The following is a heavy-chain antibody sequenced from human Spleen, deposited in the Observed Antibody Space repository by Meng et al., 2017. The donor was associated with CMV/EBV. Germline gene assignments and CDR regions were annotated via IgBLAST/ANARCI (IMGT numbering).Heavy chain of an antibody. CDR2: IIPMFDTA. J-gene: IGHJ6*02. Sequence: SVKVSCKASGYTFTGYYMHWVRQAPGQGLEWVGGIIPMFDTANYAQKFQGRVTITTDESTSTAYMELSSLRSEDTAVYYCARGIVVVPAAAPSLVDDYYYSMDIWGQGTTVTVSS. V-gene: IGHV1-69*05. CDR3: ARGIVVVPAAAPSLVDDYYYSMDI. D-gene: IGHD2-2*01. CDR1: GYTFTGYY.